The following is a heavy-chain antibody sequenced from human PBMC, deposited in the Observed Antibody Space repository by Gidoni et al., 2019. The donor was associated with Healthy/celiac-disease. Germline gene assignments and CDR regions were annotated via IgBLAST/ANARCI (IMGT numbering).Heavy chain of an antibody. CDR2: IIPICGTA. CDR1: GVTFSSYA. V-gene: IGHV1-69*01. Sequence: QVQLVQSGAEVKKPASSANVSCKASGVTFSSYAISWVRQPPGQGLEWMGGIIPICGTANYAQKFQGRVTITADESTSTAYMELSSLRSEDTAVYYCARDASGGYFDYWGQRTLVTVSS. CDR3: ARDASGGYFDY. J-gene: IGHJ4*02.